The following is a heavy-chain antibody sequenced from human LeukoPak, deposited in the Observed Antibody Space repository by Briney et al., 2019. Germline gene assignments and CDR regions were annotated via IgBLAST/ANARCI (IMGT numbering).Heavy chain of an antibody. J-gene: IGHJ4*02. D-gene: IGHD5-12*01. CDR2: ISTSSSYI. V-gene: IGHV3-21*01. CDR3: ARDPGSGYEEHFDY. Sequence: GGSLRLFCAASGFTFSRNSMNWVRQAPGKGLEWVSSISTSSSYIYYADSVKGRFTISRHNAKNSLYLQMNSLRAEDTAVYYCARDPGSGYEEHFDYWGQGTLVTVSS. CDR1: GFTFSRNS.